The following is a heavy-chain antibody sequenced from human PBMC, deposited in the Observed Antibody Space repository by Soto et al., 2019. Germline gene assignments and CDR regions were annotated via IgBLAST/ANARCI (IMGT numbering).Heavy chain of an antibody. CDR3: ARDSIIMIRGLYKMDV. Sequence: ASVKVSCKASGDTFSGYYVHWVRQAPGQGLEWMGWINPKSGGTIYGQKFQGRVIMTRDTSLTTAYMELTSLTSDDTAVYYCARDSIIMIRGLYKMDVWGQGTTVTVSS. CDR2: INPKSGGT. CDR1: GDTFSGYY. V-gene: IGHV1-2*02. D-gene: IGHD3-10*01. J-gene: IGHJ6*02.